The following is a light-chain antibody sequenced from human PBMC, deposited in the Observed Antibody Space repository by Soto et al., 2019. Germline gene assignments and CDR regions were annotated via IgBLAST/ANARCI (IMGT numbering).Light chain of an antibody. J-gene: IGLJ2*01. CDR1: SSNIGSDY. CDR2: DND. V-gene: IGLV1-51*01. Sequence: QSVLTQPPSVCAAPGQKVTISCSGGSSNIGSDYVSWYQQLPRTAPKLLIYDNDKRPSGIPDRFSGSKSGTSATLGITGLQTGDEADYYCGTWDFSLNVVIFGGGTKVTVL. CDR3: GTWDFSLNVVI.